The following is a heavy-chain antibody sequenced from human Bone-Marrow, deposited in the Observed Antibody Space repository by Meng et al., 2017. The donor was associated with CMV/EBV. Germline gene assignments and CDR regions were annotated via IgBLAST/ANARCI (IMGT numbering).Heavy chain of an antibody. Sequence: ASVKVSCKPSGYTFTSYDINWVRQATGQGLEWMGWMNPNSGNTGYAQKFQGRVTITRNTSINTAYMELSSLRSDDTAVYYCVRGVGMDRFCIDFWGQGTLVTVSS. CDR1: GYTFTSYD. V-gene: IGHV1-8*03. CDR3: VRGVGMDRFCIDF. D-gene: IGHD2-21*01. J-gene: IGHJ4*02. CDR2: MNPNSGNT.